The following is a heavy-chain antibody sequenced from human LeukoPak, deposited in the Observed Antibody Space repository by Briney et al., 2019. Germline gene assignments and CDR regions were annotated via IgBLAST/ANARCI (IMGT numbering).Heavy chain of an antibody. CDR1: GYTFTSYT. Sequence: ASVKVSCKASGYTFTSYTMSWVRQAPGQGLEWMGWINTNTGNPTYAQGFTGRFVFSLDTSVSTAYLQISSLKAEDTAVYYCARPPTPYYYDSSTYPDDAFDIWGQGTMVSVSS. D-gene: IGHD3-22*01. CDR2: INTNTGNP. J-gene: IGHJ3*02. CDR3: ARPPTPYYYDSSTYPDDAFDI. V-gene: IGHV7-4-1*02.